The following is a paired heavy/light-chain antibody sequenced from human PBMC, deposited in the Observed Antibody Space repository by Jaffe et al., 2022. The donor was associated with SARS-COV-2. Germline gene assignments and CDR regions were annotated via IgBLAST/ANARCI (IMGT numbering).Heavy chain of an antibody. CDR3: ARRARLGDLSLRAFDV. D-gene: IGHD3-16*02. Sequence: EVQLVQSGAEVKKPGESLKISCKGSGYDFTNYWIGWMRQMPGKGLEWMGIIYPGDSDTRNSPSFQGQVTISADKSISTAYLQWSSLKASDTAMYYCARRARLGDLSLRAFDVWGQGTMVTVSS. CDR1: GYDFTNYW. J-gene: IGHJ3*01. CDR2: IYPGDSDT. V-gene: IGHV5-51*01.
Light chain of an antibody. V-gene: IGKV2-24*01. J-gene: IGKJ2*01. CDR1: QGLVHSDGNTY. CDR2: KIS. Sequence: DIVMTQTPLSSPVTLGQPASFSCRSSQGLVHSDGNTYLSWLHQRPGQPPRLLIYKISNRFSGVPDRFSGSGAGTDFTLKISRVEAEDVGVYYCMQAAQFPYIFGQGTKVEIK. CDR3: MQAAQFPYI.